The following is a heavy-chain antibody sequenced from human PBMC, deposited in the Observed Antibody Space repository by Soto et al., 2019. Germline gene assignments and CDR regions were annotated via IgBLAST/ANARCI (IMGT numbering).Heavy chain of an antibody. V-gene: IGHV3-23*01. D-gene: IGHD6-13*01. CDR3: AKGRRIAAAADYFDY. CDR1: GLTFGRYA. J-gene: IGHJ4*02. Sequence: GGSLILSCASAGLTFGRYAMSWVRQAPGKGLEWVSAISGSGGSTYYADSVKGRFTISRDNSKNTLYLQMNSLRAEDTAVYYCAKGRRIAAAADYFDYWGQGTLVTVSS. CDR2: ISGSGGST.